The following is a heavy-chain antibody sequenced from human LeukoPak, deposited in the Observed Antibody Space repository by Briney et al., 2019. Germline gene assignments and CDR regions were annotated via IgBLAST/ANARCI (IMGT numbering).Heavy chain of an antibody. CDR3: ARETDFWRTLDY. V-gene: IGHV4-59*01. D-gene: IGHD3-3*01. CDR1: GVSISSYY. CDR2: IYYSGST. Sequence: SETLSLTCTVSGVSISSYYWSWIRQPPGRGLEWIGYIYYSGSTNYNPSLKSRVTISVDTSKNQFSLSLSSVTAADTAVYYCARETDFWRTLDYWGQGTLVTVSS. J-gene: IGHJ4*02.